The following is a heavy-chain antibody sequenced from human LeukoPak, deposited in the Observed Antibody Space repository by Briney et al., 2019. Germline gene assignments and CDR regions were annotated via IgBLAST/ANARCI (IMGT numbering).Heavy chain of an antibody. CDR2: ISYDGSNK. Sequence: PGGSLRLSCAASGFTFSSYGMHSVRQAPGKGLEWVAVISYDGSNKYYADSVKGRFTISRDNSKNTLYLQMNSLRAEDTAVYYCGYDFWSGRSYYYYGMDVWGQGTTVTVSS. D-gene: IGHD3-3*01. J-gene: IGHJ6*02. CDR1: GFTFSSYG. V-gene: IGHV3-30*18. CDR3: GYDFWSGRSYYYYGMDV.